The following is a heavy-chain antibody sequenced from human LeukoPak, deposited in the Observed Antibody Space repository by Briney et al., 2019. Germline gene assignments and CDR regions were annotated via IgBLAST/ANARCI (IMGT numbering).Heavy chain of an antibody. V-gene: IGHV4-59*08. CDR1: GGSFNSYY. CDR3: ARTAHFPYYSGMDV. Sequence: SETLSLTCTVSGGSFNSYYWSWIRQPPGKGLAWTGNIYYNGDTNYNPSLKSRVTISIDTSKNHFSLKLSSVTALDTAVNYCARTAHFPYYSGMDVWGQGTTVTVS. CDR2: IYYNGDT. D-gene: IGHD2/OR15-2a*01. J-gene: IGHJ6*02.